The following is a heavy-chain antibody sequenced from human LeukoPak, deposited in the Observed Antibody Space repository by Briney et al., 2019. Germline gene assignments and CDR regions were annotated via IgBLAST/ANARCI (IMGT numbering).Heavy chain of an antibody. CDR1: GFIFTDYG. J-gene: IGHJ4*01. CDR3: AKEGTASKPSDLDH. Sequence: PGGSLRLSCAASGFIFTDYGMHWVRQAPGKGLEWLTFIRYDGSDKYYADSVKGRFTISRDNSKNTLYLQMNSLTSEDTAVYYCAKEGTASKPSDLDHSGHGILVTVSS. CDR2: IRYDGSDK. D-gene: IGHD1/OR15-1a*01. V-gene: IGHV3-30*02.